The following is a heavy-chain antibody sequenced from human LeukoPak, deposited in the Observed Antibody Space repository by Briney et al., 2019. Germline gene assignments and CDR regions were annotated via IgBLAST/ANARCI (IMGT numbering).Heavy chain of an antibody. V-gene: IGHV3-23*01. CDR2: LSANGGDT. D-gene: IGHD5-18*01. CDR1: GFTFSTYG. Sequence: GGSLRLSCAASGFTFSTYGMSWVRQAPGRGLEWVSALSANGGDTYYADSVKGRFTISRDNSKNTLYLQMNRLRAEDTAVYYCTKGTIWLPFDYWGQGTLVTVSS. CDR3: TKGTIWLPFDY. J-gene: IGHJ4*02.